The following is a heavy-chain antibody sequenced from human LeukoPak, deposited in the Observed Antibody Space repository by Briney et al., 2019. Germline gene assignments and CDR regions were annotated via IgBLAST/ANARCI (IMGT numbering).Heavy chain of an antibody. D-gene: IGHD2-2*02. Sequence: PSETLSLTCTVSGGSISSSSYYWGWIRQPPGKGLEWIGSIYYSGSTYYNPSLKSRVTISVDTSKNQFSLKLSSVTAADTAVYYCARLLYPYNWFDPWGQGTLVTVSS. V-gene: IGHV4-39*01. CDR2: IYYSGST. J-gene: IGHJ5*02. CDR3: ARLLYPYNWFDP. CDR1: GGSISSSSYY.